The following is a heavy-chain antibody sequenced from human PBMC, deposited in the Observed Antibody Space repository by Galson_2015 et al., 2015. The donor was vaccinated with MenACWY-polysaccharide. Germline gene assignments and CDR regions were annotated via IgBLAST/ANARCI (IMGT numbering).Heavy chain of an antibody. CDR3: ARGGRAVSNRNWFDP. J-gene: IGHJ5*02. CDR2: ISCDVGT. V-gene: IGHV4-31*03. Sequence: TLSLTCTVSVDSITSGVYFCSWIRQHRVECLSWIASISCDVGTYYNPSLKSRVTISVDTPKNHFPLKLSSVTAAETAVYYCARGGRAVSNRNWFDPWGQGTLVTVSS. D-gene: IGHD3-16*01. CDR1: VDSITSGVYF.